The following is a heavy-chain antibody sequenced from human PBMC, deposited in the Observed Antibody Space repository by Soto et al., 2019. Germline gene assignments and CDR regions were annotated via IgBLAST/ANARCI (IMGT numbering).Heavy chain of an antibody. J-gene: IGHJ6*02. D-gene: IGHD6-19*01. CDR2: IYPGDSDT. Sequence: GESLKISCKCSGYSFTSYWIGWVRQMPGKGLEWMGIIYPGDSDTRYSPSFQGQVTISADKSISTAYLQWSSLKASDTAMYYCARQNSGWYGYYYYGMDVWGQGTTVTVSS. V-gene: IGHV5-51*01. CDR1: GYSFTSYW. CDR3: ARQNSGWYGYYYYGMDV.